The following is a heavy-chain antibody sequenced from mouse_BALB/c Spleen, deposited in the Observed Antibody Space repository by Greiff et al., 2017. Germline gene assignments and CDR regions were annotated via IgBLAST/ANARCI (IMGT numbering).Heavy chain of an antibody. J-gene: IGHJ4*01. CDR3: ARNGALLRLHDYYAMDY. CDR1: GYTFTSYV. V-gene: IGHV1-14*01. D-gene: IGHD1-2*01. CDR2: INPYNDGT. Sequence: EVQLQQSGPELVKPGASVKMSCKASGYTFTSYVMHWVKQKPGQGLEWIGYINPYNDGTKYNEKFKGKATLTVDTSSSTAYMQLSSLTSEDTAVYFCARNGALLRLHDYYAMDYWGQGTSVTVSS.